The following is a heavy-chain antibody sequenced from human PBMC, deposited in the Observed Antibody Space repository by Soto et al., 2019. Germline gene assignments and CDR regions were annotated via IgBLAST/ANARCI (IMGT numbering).Heavy chain of an antibody. CDR1: GFTFSSYG. Sequence: PGGSLRLSCAASGFTFSSYGMHWVRQAPCKGLEWVAVIWYDGSNKYYADSVKGRFTISRDNSKNTLYLQMNSLRAEDTAVYYCARDPGGYGYFDYWGQGTLVTV. CDR2: IWYDGSNK. D-gene: IGHD5-12*01. V-gene: IGHV3-33*01. CDR3: ARDPGGYGYFDY. J-gene: IGHJ4*02.